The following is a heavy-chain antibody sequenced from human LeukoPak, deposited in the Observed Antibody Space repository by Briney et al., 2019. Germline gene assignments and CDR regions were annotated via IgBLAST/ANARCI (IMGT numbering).Heavy chain of an antibody. J-gene: IGHJ2*01. D-gene: IGHD3-22*01. Sequence: SETLSLTCTVSGGSISCYYWSWIRQPAGKGLEWIGRIYTSGSTNYNPSLKSRVTMSVDTSKNQFSLKLSSVTAADTAVYYCARDRYYYDSSGQRYFDLWGRGTLVTVSS. CDR3: ARDRYYYDSSGQRYFDL. CDR2: IYTSGST. V-gene: IGHV4-4*07. CDR1: GGSISCYY.